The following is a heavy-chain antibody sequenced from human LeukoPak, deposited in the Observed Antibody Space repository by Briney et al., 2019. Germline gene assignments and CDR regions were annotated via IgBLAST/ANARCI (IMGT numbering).Heavy chain of an antibody. J-gene: IGHJ3*02. CDR3: ARDLRAGYSSGWYGSDAFDI. Sequence: SETLSLTCTVSGGSISSSSYYWGWIRQPPGKGLEWIGYIYYSGGTNYNPSLKSRVTISVDTSKNQFSLKLSSVTAADTAVYYCARDLRAGYSSGWYGSDAFDIWGQGTMVTVSS. CDR2: IYYSGGT. V-gene: IGHV4-61*01. D-gene: IGHD6-19*01. CDR1: GGSISSSSYY.